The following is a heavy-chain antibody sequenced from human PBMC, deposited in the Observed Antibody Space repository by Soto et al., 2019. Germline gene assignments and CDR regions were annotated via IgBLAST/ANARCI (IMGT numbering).Heavy chain of an antibody. CDR1: GFSFGDFA. J-gene: IGHJ6*02. V-gene: IGHV3-49*04. CDR2: IRRKAYGGTR. CDR3: TRGFEYCGGTSCSYYHYGMDV. Sequence: GGSLRLSCTASGFSFGDFAMSWVRQAPGKWLEWVCFIRRKAYGGTRECAASVKGRFTISRDDPESIAYLQMNSLKTEDTGVYFCTRGFEYCGGTSCSYYHYGMDVWGQGXTVTV. D-gene: IGHD2-2*01.